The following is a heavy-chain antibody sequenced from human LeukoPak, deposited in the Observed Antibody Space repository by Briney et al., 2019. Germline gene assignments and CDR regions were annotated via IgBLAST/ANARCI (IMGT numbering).Heavy chain of an antibody. J-gene: IGHJ6*02. D-gene: IGHD3-9*01. CDR1: GFTFNTYA. CDR2: INGDGRNI. V-gene: IGHV3-74*01. Sequence: GGSLRLSCAASGFTFNTYAMSWVRQDPRKGLVWVSRINGDGRNINYADSVRGRFTISRDNAKNTLYLQMNTLRVDDTAVYYCTRDLMDYDVSTGLHHYYMDVWGQGTTVTVSS. CDR3: TRDLMDYDVSTGLHHYYMDV.